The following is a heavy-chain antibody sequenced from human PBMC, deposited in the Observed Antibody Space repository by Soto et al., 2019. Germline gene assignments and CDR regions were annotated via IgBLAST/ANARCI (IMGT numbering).Heavy chain of an antibody. V-gene: IGHV4-34*01. D-gene: IGHD3-10*01. CDR3: ARYGSGSYRTYYYYYMDV. Sequence: QVQLQQWGAGLLKPSETLSLTCAVYGGSFSGYYWSWIRQPPGKGLEWIGEINHSGSTNYNPSLKGRVNISVDTSKNQFSLKLSSVTAADTAVYYCARYGSGSYRTYYYYYMDVWGKGTTVTVSS. CDR1: GGSFSGYY. CDR2: INHSGST. J-gene: IGHJ6*03.